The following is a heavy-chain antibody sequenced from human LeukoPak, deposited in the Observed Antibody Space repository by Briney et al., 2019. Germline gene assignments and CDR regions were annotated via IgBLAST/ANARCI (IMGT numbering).Heavy chain of an antibody. D-gene: IGHD2-2*01. CDR2: IYYSGST. CDR3: ASQLSYCSSTSCYAEYFQH. V-gene: IGHV4-59*08. J-gene: IGHJ1*01. Sequence: ASETLSLTCTVSGGSISSYYWSWIRQPPGKGLEWIGYIYYSGSTNYNPSLKSRVTISVDTSKNQFSLKLSSVTAADTAVYYCASQLSYCSSTSCYAEYFQHWGQGTLVTVSS. CDR1: GGSISSYY.